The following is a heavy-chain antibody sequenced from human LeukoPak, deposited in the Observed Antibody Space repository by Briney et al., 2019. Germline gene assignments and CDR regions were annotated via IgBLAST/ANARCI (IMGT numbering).Heavy chain of an antibody. D-gene: IGHD4-17*01. J-gene: IGHJ3*02. Sequence: PAETLSLTCTVSGDSISGYYWSWIRQPPRKGLEGSWYIYYIWSTKYNSSLKSRVTISVDTSKNQFSLKLSSVPAAATAVYYCARDRQATTAYDAFDIWGRGTMVTVSS. CDR2: IYYIWST. V-gene: IGHV4-59*01. CDR1: GDSISGYY. CDR3: ARDRQATTAYDAFDI.